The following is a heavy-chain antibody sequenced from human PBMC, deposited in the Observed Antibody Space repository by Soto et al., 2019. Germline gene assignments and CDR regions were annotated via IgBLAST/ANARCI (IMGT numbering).Heavy chain of an antibody. CDR2: VYLSGHT. J-gene: IGHJ4*02. D-gene: IGHD1-7*01. CDR1: GYSVTSGSY. CDR3: ARARIVVSGTIVDF. V-gene: IGHV4-38-2*02. Sequence: XETLSLTCTVSGYSVTSGSYWCCFRQPPEKGLEWIGSVYLSGHTYHNPSLMSRVTISIDTSKNQFSLKLTSVTAADTAVYYCARARIVVSGTIVDFRGLGTQVTVSS.